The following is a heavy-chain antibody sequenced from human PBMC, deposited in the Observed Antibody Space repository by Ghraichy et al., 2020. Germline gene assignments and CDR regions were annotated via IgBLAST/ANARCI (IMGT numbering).Heavy chain of an antibody. CDR1: GYSFTSYW. CDR3: ARRYNSGWLIDY. Sequence: GSLNISCKVSGYSFTSYWIGWVRQMPGKGLEWMGIIYPGDSDTRYSPSFQGQVTISADKSISIAYLQWSSLKASDTAMYYCARRYNSGWLIDYWGQGTLVTVSS. V-gene: IGHV5-51*01. J-gene: IGHJ4*02. D-gene: IGHD6-19*01. CDR2: IYPGDSDT.